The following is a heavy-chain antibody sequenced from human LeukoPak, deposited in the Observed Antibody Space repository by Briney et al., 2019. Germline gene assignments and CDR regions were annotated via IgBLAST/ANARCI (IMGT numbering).Heavy chain of an antibody. CDR3: ALRLAGFDY. J-gene: IGHJ4*02. D-gene: IGHD6-13*01. V-gene: IGHV3-23*01. Sequence: GGSLRLSCAASGFTFSSYYMSWVRQAPGKGLEWVSDICGSGGSTYYASFVKGRFTISRDNSKNTLYLQMNSLRAEDTAVYCCALRLAGFDYWGQGTLVTVSS. CDR1: GFTFSSYY. CDR2: ICGSGGST.